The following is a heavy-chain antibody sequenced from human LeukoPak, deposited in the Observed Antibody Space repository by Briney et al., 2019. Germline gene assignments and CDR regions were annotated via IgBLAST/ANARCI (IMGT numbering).Heavy chain of an antibody. J-gene: IGHJ5*02. CDR2: INHSGST. Sequence: PSETLSLTCAVYGGSFSGYYWSWIRQPPGKGLEWIGEINHSGSTNYNPSLKSRVTISVDTSKYQFSLKLSSVTAADTAVYYCARGRSMPSVVVKEGWFDPWGQGTLVTVSS. CDR1: GGSFSGYY. D-gene: IGHD2-21*01. V-gene: IGHV4-34*01. CDR3: ARGRSMPSVVVKEGWFDP.